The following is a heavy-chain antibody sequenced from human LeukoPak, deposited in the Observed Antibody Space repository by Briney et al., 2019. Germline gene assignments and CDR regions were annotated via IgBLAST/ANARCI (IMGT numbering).Heavy chain of an antibody. V-gene: IGHV4-34*01. CDR1: GGSFSGYY. D-gene: IGHD6-19*01. J-gene: IGHJ4*02. Sequence: PSETLSLTCAVYGGSFSGYYWSWIRQPPGKGLEWIGEINHSGSTNYNPSLKSRVTISVDTSKNQFSLKLSSVTAADTAVYYCARPSSGWWGGFNYWGQGTLVTVSS. CDR2: INHSGST. CDR3: ARPSSGWWGGFNY.